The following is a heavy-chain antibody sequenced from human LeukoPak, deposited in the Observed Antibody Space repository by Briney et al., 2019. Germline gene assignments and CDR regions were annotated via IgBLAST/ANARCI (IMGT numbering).Heavy chain of an antibody. CDR3: ARAGRISRTYYYDSSGYSP. CDR2: ISSSSSTI. D-gene: IGHD3-22*01. Sequence: GGSLRLSCAASGFTFSSYSMNWVHQAPGKGLEWVSYISSSSSTIYYADSVKGRFTISRDNAKNSLYLQMNSLRAEDTAVYYCARAGRISRTYYYDSSGYSPWGQGTLVTVSS. J-gene: IGHJ5*02. CDR1: GFTFSSYS. V-gene: IGHV3-48*01.